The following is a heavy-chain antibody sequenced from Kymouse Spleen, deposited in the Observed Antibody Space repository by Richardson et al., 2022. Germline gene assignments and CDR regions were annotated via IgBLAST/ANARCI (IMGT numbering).Heavy chain of an antibody. Sequence: EVQLVESGGGLVKPGGSLRLSCAASGFTFSNAWMSWVRQAPGKGLEWVGRIKSKTDGGTTDYAAPVKGRFTISRDDSKNTLYLQMNSLKTEDTAVYYCTTDPSIAARPGFDYWGQGTLVTVSS. D-gene: IGHD6-6*01. CDR1: GFTFSNAW. J-gene: IGHJ4*02. CDR2: IKSKTDGGTT. CDR3: TTDPSIAARPGFDY. V-gene: IGHV3-15*01.